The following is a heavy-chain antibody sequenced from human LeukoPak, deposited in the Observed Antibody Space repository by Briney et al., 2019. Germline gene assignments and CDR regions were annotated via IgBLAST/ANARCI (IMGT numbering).Heavy chain of an antibody. J-gene: IGHJ6*02. V-gene: IGHV4-59*01. CDR2: IYYSGST. D-gene: IGHD3-10*01. CDR1: GGSISSYY. Sequence: KPSETLSLTCTVSGGSISSYYWSWIRQPPWKGLEWIGNIYYSGSTNYNPSLKSRVTISVDTSKNQFSLKLSSVTAADTAVFYCARFDMVRGVIGYYYGMDVWGQGTTVTVSS. CDR3: ARFDMVRGVIGYYYGMDV.